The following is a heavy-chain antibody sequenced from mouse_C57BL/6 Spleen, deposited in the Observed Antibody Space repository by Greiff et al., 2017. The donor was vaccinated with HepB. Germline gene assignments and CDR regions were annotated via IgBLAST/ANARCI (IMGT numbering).Heavy chain of an antibody. CDR3: ARPYYYGSSPSDY. CDR2: IYPRDGST. CDR1: GYTFTSYD. V-gene: IGHV1-85*01. Sequence: VKLMESGPELVKPGASVKLSCKASGYTFTSYDINWVKQRPGQGLEWIGWIYPRDGSTKYNEKFKGKATLTVDTSSSTAYMELHSLTSEDSAVYFCARPYYYGSSPSDYWGQGTTLTVSS. J-gene: IGHJ2*01. D-gene: IGHD1-1*01.